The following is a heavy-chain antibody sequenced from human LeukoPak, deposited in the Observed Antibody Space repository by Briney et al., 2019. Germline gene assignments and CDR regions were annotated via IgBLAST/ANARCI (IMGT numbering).Heavy chain of an antibody. CDR1: GYSFTNYW. CDR3: ARRHYYDSSSYSYFDY. V-gene: IGHV5-51*01. D-gene: IGHD3-22*01. CDR2: IYPGDSDT. J-gene: IGHJ4*02. Sequence: GESLKISCKGSGYSFTNYWIGWVRQMPGKGLKWMGIIYPGDSDTRYSPSFQGQVTISADKSISTAYLQWSSLKASDTAMYYCARRHYYDSSSYSYFDYWGQGTLVTVSS.